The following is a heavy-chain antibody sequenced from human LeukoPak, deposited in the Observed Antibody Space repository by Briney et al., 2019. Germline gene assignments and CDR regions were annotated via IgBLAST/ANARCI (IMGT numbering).Heavy chain of an antibody. CDR1: GGSINYYY. CDR3: ARGVYCSSTSCYAQVINWFDP. J-gene: IGHJ5*02. V-gene: IGHV4-59*12. Sequence: SETLSLTCTVSGGSINYYYWMWIRQPPGKGLEWIGYIYYSGGTHYNPSLKSRVTMLVDTSKNQFSLKLSSVTAADTAVYYCARGVYCSSTSCYAQVINWFDPWGQGTLVTVSS. CDR2: IYYSGGT. D-gene: IGHD2-2*01.